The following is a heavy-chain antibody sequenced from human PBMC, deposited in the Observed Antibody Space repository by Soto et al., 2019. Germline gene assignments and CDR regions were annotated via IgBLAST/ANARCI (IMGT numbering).Heavy chain of an antibody. D-gene: IGHD6-19*01. CDR2: ISAYNGNT. CDR1: GYTFTSYG. Sequence: ASVKVSCKASGYTFTSYGISWVRPAPLQGLELMGWISAYNGNTNYAQKLQGRVTMTTDTCTSTAYMELRSLRSDDTAVYYCARAYSSGWYVGYYYFYGMDVWSQ. J-gene: IGHJ6*02. V-gene: IGHV1-18*04. CDR3: ARAYSSGWYVGYYYFYGMDV.